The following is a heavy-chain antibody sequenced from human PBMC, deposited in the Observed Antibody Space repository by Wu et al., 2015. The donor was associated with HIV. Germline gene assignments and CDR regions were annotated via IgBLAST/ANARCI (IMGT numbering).Heavy chain of an antibody. CDR3: ARPWQLRNGWPFFDY. Sequence: QVHLVQSGAEVKKPGSSVKVSCKASGDTFNIFAINWVRQAPGQGLEWMGGIIPAFGTTDYAGKFQGRVTISADDSTSTAYMELKRLTSEDTAVYYCARPWQLRNGWPFFDYWGQGTLVTVSS. V-gene: IGHV1-69*01. D-gene: IGHD4-23*01. J-gene: IGHJ4*02. CDR1: GDTFNIFA. CDR2: IIPAFGTT.